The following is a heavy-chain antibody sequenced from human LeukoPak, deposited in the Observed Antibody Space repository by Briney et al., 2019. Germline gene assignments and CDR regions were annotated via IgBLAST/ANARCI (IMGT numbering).Heavy chain of an antibody. Sequence: GGSLRLSCTASGFTFSNNYMSWVRQAPGKGLECVSVIDSGGNTYYGDSVKGRFTISRDNSKNMLYLQMKSLRDEDTAVYYCARDRFTGADFWGQGILVTVSS. J-gene: IGHJ4*02. CDR2: IDSGGNT. V-gene: IGHV3-53*01. D-gene: IGHD3-10*01. CDR1: GFTFSNNY. CDR3: ARDRFTGADF.